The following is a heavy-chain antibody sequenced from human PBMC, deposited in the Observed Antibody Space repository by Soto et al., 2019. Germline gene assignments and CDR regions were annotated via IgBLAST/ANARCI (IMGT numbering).Heavy chain of an antibody. CDR3: ARQPYGSGSEYYYYGMDV. V-gene: IGHV5-51*01. J-gene: IGHJ6*02. Sequence: GESLKISCKGSGYSFTSYWIGWVRQMPGKGLEWMGIIYPGDSDTRYSPSFQGQVTISADKSISTAYLQWSSLKASDTAMYYCARQPYGSGSEYYYYGMDVRGQGTTVTVSS. D-gene: IGHD3-10*01. CDR2: IYPGDSDT. CDR1: GYSFTSYW.